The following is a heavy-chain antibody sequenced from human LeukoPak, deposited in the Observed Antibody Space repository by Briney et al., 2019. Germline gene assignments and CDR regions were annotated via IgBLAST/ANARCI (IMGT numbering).Heavy chain of an antibody. D-gene: IGHD3-3*01. J-gene: IGHJ4*02. Sequence: ASVKVSCKASGGTFSSYAISWVRQAPGQGLEWMGGIIPIFGTANYAQKFQGRVTMTEDTSTDTAYMELSSLRSEDTAVYYCARLFWSGQNANFDYWGQGTLVTVSS. CDR3: ARLFWSGQNANFDY. V-gene: IGHV1-69*06. CDR1: GGTFSSYA. CDR2: IIPIFGTA.